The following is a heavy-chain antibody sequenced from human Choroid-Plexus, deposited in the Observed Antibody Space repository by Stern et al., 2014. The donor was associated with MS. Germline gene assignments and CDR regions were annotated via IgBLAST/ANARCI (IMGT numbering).Heavy chain of an antibody. V-gene: IGHV3-30*18. CDR1: GFTFGSCA. J-gene: IGHJ5*02. D-gene: IGHD2/OR15-2a*01. CDR3: AKDRQYLTYFFDH. Sequence: QVQLVQSGGGVVQPGRPLRLSCVASGFTFGSCAMHWVRQAPGKGLEWVGGVSHDGSYKYYADSVKGRFTISRDNSQNTLYMQMSSLRPKDTAVYYCAKDRQYLTYFFDHWGQGSLVTVSS. CDR2: VSHDGSYK.